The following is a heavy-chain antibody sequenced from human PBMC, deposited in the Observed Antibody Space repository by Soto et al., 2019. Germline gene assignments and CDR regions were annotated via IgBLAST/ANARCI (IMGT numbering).Heavy chain of an antibody. CDR3: ASVSSIAGLYYGMDV. CDR2: NYYSGIT. Sequence: QVKLQESGPGLVKPSQTLSLTCTVSGGSISSGGYYWTWIRQHPGKGLEWSGYNYYSGITYYNPSLKRRVTVSLDTSKSQFSLQLSSVSAADTAVYYCASVSSIAGLYYGMDVWGQGTTVTVSS. D-gene: IGHD6-6*01. V-gene: IGHV4-31*03. CDR1: GGSISSGGYY. J-gene: IGHJ6*02.